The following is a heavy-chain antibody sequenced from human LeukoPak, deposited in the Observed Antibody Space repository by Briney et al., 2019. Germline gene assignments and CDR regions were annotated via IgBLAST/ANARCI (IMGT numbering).Heavy chain of an antibody. CDR1: GYRFTDYY. D-gene: IGHD3-10*01. J-gene: IGHJ4*02. CDR2: INHKDHKT. CDR3: ATGGSYYAYYFGY. V-gene: IGHV1-69-2*01. Sequence: ASVKISCKASGYRFTDYYMHWVQQSPRKALEWMGRINHKDHKTRYADKFQGRVIMTADASTGTVFMELSSLRSEDTAMYYCATGGSYYAYYFGYWGQGTLVTVSS.